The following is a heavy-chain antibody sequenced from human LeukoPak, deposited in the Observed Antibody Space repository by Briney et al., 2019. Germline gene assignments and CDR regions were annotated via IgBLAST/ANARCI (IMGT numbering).Heavy chain of an antibody. J-gene: IGHJ3*02. D-gene: IGHD3-16*01. Sequence: GGSLRLSCAASGFTFSSYGMHWVRQAPGKGLEWVAVISYDGSNKYYADSVKGRFTISRDNSKNTLYLQMNSLRAEDTAVYYCDVSRGAFDIWGQGTMVTVSS. CDR1: GFTFSSYG. V-gene: IGHV3-30*03. CDR2: ISYDGSNK. CDR3: DVSRGAFDI.